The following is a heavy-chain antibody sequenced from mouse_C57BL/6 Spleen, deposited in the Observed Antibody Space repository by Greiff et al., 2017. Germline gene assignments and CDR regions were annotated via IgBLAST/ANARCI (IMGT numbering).Heavy chain of an antibody. V-gene: IGHV3-6*01. CDR2: ISYDGSN. Sequence: ESGPGLVKPSQSLSLTCSVTGYSITSGYYWNWIRQFPGNKLEWMGYISYDGSNNYNPSLKNRISITRDTSKNTFFLKLNSVTTEDTATYYCARMGTTVVATPYYFDYWGQGTTLTVSS. CDR1: GYSITSGYY. CDR3: ARMGTTVVATPYYFDY. J-gene: IGHJ2*01. D-gene: IGHD1-1*01.